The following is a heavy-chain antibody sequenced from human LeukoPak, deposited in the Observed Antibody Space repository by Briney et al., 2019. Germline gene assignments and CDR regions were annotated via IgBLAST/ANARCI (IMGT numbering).Heavy chain of an antibody. J-gene: IGHJ3*02. Sequence: SVKVSCKASGGTLSSYAISWVRQAPGQGLEWMGRIIPIFGTANYAQKFQGRVTITTDESTSTAYMELSSLRSEDTAVYYCARGSGDLYGDYAFDIWGQGTMVTVSS. CDR3: ARGSGDLYGDYAFDI. D-gene: IGHD4-17*01. CDR1: GGTLSSYA. CDR2: IIPIFGTA. V-gene: IGHV1-69*05.